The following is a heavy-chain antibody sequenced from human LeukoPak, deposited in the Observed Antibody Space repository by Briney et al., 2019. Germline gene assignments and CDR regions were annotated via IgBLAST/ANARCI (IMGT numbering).Heavy chain of an antibody. J-gene: IGHJ4*02. CDR1: GGSISSYY. V-gene: IGHV4-59*01. Sequence: SETLSLTCTVSGGSISSYYWSWIRRPPGKGLEWIGYIYYSGSTNYNPSLKSRVTISVDTSKNQFSLKLSSVTAADTAVYYCARGYDSSGYYLYFDYWGQGTLVTVSS. CDR2: IYYSGST. CDR3: ARGYDSSGYYLYFDY. D-gene: IGHD3-22*01.